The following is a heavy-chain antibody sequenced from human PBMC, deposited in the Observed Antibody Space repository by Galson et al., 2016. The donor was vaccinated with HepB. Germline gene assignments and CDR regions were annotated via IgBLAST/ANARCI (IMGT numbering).Heavy chain of an antibody. V-gene: IGHV4-39*01. CDR3: ATGIGVAGKYYYYYMDV. J-gene: IGHJ6*03. CDR1: GASISDTEYY. D-gene: IGHD6-19*01. Sequence: SETLSLTCTVSGASISDTEYYWGWIRQPPGRGLGWVGSMYHTEDTYYNPSLKSRVTISVETSKNQFSLRLNSVTAADTGVYYCATGIGVAGKYYYYYMDVWGKGTTVTFSS. CDR2: MYHTEDT.